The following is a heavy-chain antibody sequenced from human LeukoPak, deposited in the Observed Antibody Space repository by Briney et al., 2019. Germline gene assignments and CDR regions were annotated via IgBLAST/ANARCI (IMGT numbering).Heavy chain of an antibody. J-gene: IGHJ3*02. CDR2: INPNSGGT. CDR3: AATHYYDSSGHDPLDAFGI. D-gene: IGHD3-22*01. Sequence: GASVKVSCKASGYTFTGYYMHWVRQAPGQGLEWMGWINPNSGGTNYAQKFQGRVTMTRDTSISTAYMELSRLRSDDTAVYYCAATHYYDSSGHDPLDAFGIWGQGTMVTVSS. CDR1: GYTFTGYY. V-gene: IGHV1-2*02.